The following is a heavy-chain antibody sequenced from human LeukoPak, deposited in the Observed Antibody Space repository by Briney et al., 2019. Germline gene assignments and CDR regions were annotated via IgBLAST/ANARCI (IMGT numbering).Heavy chain of an antibody. D-gene: IGHD6-13*01. CDR3: ARDRGSWSQYGMDV. CDR1: GFTFSSYG. J-gene: IGHJ6*02. Sequence: GGSLRLSCAASGFTFSSYGMNWVRQAPGKGLEWVAVIWYDGSNKYYADSVKGRFTISRDNSKNTLYLQMNSLRAEDTAVYYCARDRGSWSQYGMDVWGQGTTVTVSS. CDR2: IWYDGSNK. V-gene: IGHV3-33*01.